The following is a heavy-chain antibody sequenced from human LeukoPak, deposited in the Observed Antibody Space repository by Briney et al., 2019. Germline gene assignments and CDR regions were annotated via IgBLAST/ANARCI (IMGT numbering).Heavy chain of an antibody. J-gene: IGHJ4*02. Sequence: GRSLRLSCAASAFTFSSYWMRWVRQAPGKWLEGVANIKQDGSEKYYVDSVKGRFTISRDNAKNSLYLQMNSLRAEDTAVYYCARGFGRPWGQGTLVTVSS. V-gene: IGHV3-7*01. D-gene: IGHD3/OR15-3a*01. CDR3: ARGFGRP. CDR2: IKQDGSEK. CDR1: AFTFSSYW.